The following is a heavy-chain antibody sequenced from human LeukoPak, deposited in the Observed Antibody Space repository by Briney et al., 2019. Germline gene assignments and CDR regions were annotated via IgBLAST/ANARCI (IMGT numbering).Heavy chain of an antibody. CDR2: ISYDGSNK. V-gene: IGHV3-30*18. Sequence: PGRSLRLSCAASGFIFSSYGMHWVRQAPGKGLEWVAVISYDGSNKYYADSVKGRFTISSDNSKNTLYLQMNSLRAEDTAVYYCAKDDLDPWGQGTLVTVSS. J-gene: IGHJ5*02. CDR1: GFIFSSYG. CDR3: AKDDLDP.